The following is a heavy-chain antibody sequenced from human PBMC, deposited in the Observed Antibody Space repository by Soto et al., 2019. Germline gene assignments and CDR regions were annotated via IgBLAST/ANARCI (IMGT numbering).Heavy chain of an antibody. CDR3: AGVDFDSSGYYSLPPDY. CDR2: IIPIFGTA. CDR1: GGTFSSYA. J-gene: IGHJ4*02. D-gene: IGHD3-22*01. Sequence: SVKVSCKASGGTFSSYAISWVRQAPGQGLEWMGGIIPIFGTANYAQKFQGRVTITADESTSTAYMELSSLRSEDTAVYYCAGVDFDSSGYYSLPPDYWGQGTLVTVSS. V-gene: IGHV1-69*13.